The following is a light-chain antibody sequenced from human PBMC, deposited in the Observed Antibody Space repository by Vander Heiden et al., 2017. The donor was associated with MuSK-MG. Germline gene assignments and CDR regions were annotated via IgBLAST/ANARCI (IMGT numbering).Light chain of an antibody. CDR3: QQYNSYPRT. CDR1: QSISSL. Sequence: DIQMTQSPSTLSASVGDRVTITCRASQSISSLLAWYQQKPGKAPKLLIYDASTLEGGVPSRFGGSGSGTAFTLTITSLQPDDFAAYYCQQYNSYPRTFGPGTKVEIK. V-gene: IGKV1-5*01. J-gene: IGKJ1*01. CDR2: DAS.